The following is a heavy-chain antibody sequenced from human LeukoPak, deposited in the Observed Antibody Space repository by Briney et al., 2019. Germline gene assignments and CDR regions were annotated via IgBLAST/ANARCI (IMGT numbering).Heavy chain of an antibody. Sequence: SETLSLTCTVSGGSISSYYWSWIRQPPGKGLEWIGEINHSGSTNYNPSLKSRVTISVDTSKNQFSLKLSSVTAADTAVYYCASTMVRGVMMFDYWGQGTLVTVSS. CDR1: GGSISSYY. V-gene: IGHV4-34*01. D-gene: IGHD3-10*01. CDR2: INHSGST. CDR3: ASTMVRGVMMFDY. J-gene: IGHJ4*02.